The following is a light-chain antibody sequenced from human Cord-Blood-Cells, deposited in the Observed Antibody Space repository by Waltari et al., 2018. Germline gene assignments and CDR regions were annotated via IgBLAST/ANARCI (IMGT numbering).Light chain of an antibody. V-gene: IGLV2-14*01. CDR2: EVS. CDR3: SSYTSSGTYV. CDR1: SSDVGGYNY. J-gene: IGLJ1*01. Sequence: QSALTQPASVSGSPGQSITISCTGTSSDVGGYNYVSWYQQHPGKAPKLRMYEVSNRPSGMSMRFAGSRSENAASLTISGLESENEADYYCSSYTSSGTYVFGSGTKITVL.